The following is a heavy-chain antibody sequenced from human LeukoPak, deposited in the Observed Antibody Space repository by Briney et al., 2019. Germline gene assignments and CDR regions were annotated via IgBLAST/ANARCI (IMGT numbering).Heavy chain of an antibody. Sequence: ASVKVSCKASGYTFTGYYMHWVRQAPGQGLEWMGWINPNSGGTNYAQKFQGRVTMTRDTSIRTAYMELSRLRSDDTAVYYCAREQGFLSWNYESSGLTDYWGQGTLVTVSS. CDR2: INPNSGGT. CDR3: AREQGFLSWNYESSGLTDY. D-gene: IGHD1-7*01. V-gene: IGHV1-2*02. J-gene: IGHJ4*02. CDR1: GYTFTGYY.